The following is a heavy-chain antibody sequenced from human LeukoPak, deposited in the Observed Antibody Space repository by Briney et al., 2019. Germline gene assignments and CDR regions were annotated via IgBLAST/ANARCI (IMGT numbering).Heavy chain of an antibody. CDR1: GGSIVSRDW. V-gene: IGHV4-4*02. D-gene: IGHD3-22*01. CDR3: ARVVRYYYDSSDYYYFDY. CDR2: IFHSGAA. Sequence: SGTLSLTCAVSGGSIVSRDWWTWVRQTPGKGLEWIGDIFHSGAANYNPSLKSRVTISVDTSKNQFSLKLSSVTAADTAVYYCARVVRYYYDSSDYYYFDYWGQGTLVTVSS. J-gene: IGHJ4*02.